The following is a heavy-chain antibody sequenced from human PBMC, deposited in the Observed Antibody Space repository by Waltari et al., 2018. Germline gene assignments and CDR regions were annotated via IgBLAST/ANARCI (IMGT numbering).Heavy chain of an antibody. V-gene: IGHV3-30*18. Sequence: QVQLVESGGGVVQPGRSLRLSCAASGFIFSTYGMYWVRQAPGKGLEWVALISYDGSNKYYTDSVKGRFTISRDNSKNTLYLQMNSLRAEDTAVYYCAKDWDTSGWHGLGYWGQGTLVTVSS. CDR1: GFIFSTYG. CDR3: AKDWDTSGWHGLGY. CDR2: ISYDGSNK. J-gene: IGHJ4*02. D-gene: IGHD6-19*01.